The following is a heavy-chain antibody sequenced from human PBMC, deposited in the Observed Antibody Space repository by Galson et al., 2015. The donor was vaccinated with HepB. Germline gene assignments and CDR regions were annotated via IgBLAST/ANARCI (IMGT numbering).Heavy chain of an antibody. CDR1: GFTFSSYS. Sequence: SLRLSCAASGFTFSSYSMNWVRQTPGKGLEWVSSISSSSSYIYYADSVKGRFTISRDNAKNSLYLQMNSLRAEDTAVYYCARDYRGDSSSWYGSHTDYGEAYWGQGTLVTVSS. J-gene: IGHJ4*02. V-gene: IGHV3-21*01. CDR3: ARDYRGDSSSWYGSHTDYGEAY. CDR2: ISSSSSYI. D-gene: IGHD6-13*01.